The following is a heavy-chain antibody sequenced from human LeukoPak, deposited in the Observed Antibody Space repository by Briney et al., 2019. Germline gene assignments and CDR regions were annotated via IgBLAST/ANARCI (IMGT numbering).Heavy chain of an antibody. V-gene: IGHV3-7*01. D-gene: IGHD3-10*01. CDR2: IKQDGSEK. J-gene: IGHJ5*02. CDR3: ARTNNYYGSGINWFDP. Sequence: GGSLRLSCAASGFTFSSYWMSWVRQAPGKGLEWVANIKQDGSEKYYVDSVKGRFTISRDNAKNSLYLQMNSLRAEDTAVYYCARTNNYYGSGINWFDPWGQGTLVTVSS. CDR1: GFTFSSYW.